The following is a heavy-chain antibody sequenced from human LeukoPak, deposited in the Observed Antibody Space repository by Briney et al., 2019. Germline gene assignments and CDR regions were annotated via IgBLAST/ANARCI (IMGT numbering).Heavy chain of an antibody. CDR2: ISSSGSTI. CDR3: ARDHGWDYYDSSGGEDY. CDR1: GFTFSSYS. J-gene: IGHJ4*02. D-gene: IGHD3-22*01. V-gene: IGHV3-48*04. Sequence: PGGSLRLSCAASGFTFSSYSMNWVRQAPGKGLEWVSYISSSGSTIYYADSVKGRFTISRDNAKNSLYLQMNSLRAEDTAVYYCARDHGWDYYDSSGGEDYWGQGTLVTVSS.